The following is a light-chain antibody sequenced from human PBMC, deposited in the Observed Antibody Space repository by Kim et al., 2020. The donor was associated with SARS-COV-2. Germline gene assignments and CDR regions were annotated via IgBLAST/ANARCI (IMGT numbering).Light chain of an antibody. J-gene: IGLJ1*01. CDR3: SSYAGSHTYV. V-gene: IGLV2-23*01. CDR1: SSDIGSYNL. CDR2: AGT. Sequence: GQSIAISCTGTSSDIGSYNLVSWYQQHPGRAPKLMIYAGTERPSGVSDRFSGSKFGYTASLTISGLQAEDEANYFCSSYAGSHTYVFGPGTKVTVL.